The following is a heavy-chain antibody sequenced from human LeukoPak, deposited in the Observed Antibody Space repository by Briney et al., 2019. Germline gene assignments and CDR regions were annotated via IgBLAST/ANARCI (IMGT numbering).Heavy chain of an antibody. CDR1: GFTFSSYA. CDR2: ISGSGGST. V-gene: IGHV3-23*01. CDR3: ASPREDYDSSGYYYYFDY. D-gene: IGHD3-22*01. Sequence: PGGSLRLSCAASGFTFSSYAMSWVRQAPGKGLEWVSAISGSGGSTYYADSVKGRFTISRDNSKNTLYLQMNSLRAEDTAVYYCASPREDYDSSGYYYYFDYWGQGTLVTVSS. J-gene: IGHJ4*02.